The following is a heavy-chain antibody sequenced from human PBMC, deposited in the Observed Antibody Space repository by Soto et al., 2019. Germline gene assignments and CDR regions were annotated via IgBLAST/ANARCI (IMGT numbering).Heavy chain of an antibody. V-gene: IGHV5-51*01. CDR3: ARLGGTVDTGTWIQ. D-gene: IGHD5-18*01. CDR2: IYPGDSDT. CDR1: GYRFSTYW. J-gene: IGHJ4*02. Sequence: GESLKISCKASGYRFSTYWIGWVRQRPGKGPEWMAIIYPGDSDTRENPSFQGQVTISADKSSNTVHLQWRSLKASDTAIYYCARLGGTVDTGTWIQWGQGTPVTVSS.